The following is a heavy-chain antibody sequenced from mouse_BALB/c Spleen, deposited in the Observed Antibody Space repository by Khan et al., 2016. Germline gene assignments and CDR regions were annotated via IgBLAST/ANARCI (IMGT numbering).Heavy chain of an antibody. D-gene: IGHD2-1*01. CDR2: INPSSNFT. J-gene: IGHJ2*01. CDR1: GYTFTYYT. CDR3: AREIYGTYPFGY. V-gene: IGHV1-4*01. Sequence: QVQLQQSGAELARPGASVKMSCKASGYTFTYYTMHWVKQRPGQGLEWIGYINPSSNFTNYNQKFKDKATLTADKSSITAYMQLSSLTSEDSAVYYCAREIYGTYPFGYWGQGTTLTVSS.